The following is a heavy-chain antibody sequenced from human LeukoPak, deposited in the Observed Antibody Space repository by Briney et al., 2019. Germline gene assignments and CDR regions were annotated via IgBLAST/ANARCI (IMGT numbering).Heavy chain of an antibody. CDR3: ARLEGNPDIVVVVAATVDAFDI. Sequence: PSETLSLTCTVSGGSISSGDYYWSWIRQPPGKGLEWIGYIYYSGSTYYNPSLKSRVTISVDTSKNQFSLKLSSVTAADTAVYYCARLEGNPDIVVVVAATVDAFDIWGQGTMVTVSS. CDR1: GGSISSGDYY. J-gene: IGHJ3*02. D-gene: IGHD2-15*01. CDR2: IYYSGST. V-gene: IGHV4-30-4*01.